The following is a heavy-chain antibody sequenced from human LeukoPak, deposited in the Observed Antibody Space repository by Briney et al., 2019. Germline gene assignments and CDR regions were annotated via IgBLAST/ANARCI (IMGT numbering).Heavy chain of an antibody. D-gene: IGHD3-10*01. CDR1: GGTFSSYA. J-gene: IGHJ4*02. Sequence: SVKVSCKASGGTFSSYAISWVRQAPGQGLEWMGRIIPILGIANYAQKFQGRVTITADKSTSTAYMELSSLRSEDTAVYYCARDPYYYGSGIYWGQGTLVTVSS. V-gene: IGHV1-69*04. CDR3: ARDPYYYGSGIY. CDR2: IIPILGIA.